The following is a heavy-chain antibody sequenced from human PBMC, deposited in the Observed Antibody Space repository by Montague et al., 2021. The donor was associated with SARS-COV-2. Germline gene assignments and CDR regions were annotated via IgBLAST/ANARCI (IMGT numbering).Heavy chain of an antibody. CDR1: GGSFSGYY. J-gene: IGHJ6*02. V-gene: IGHV4-34*01. CDR3: ARGSGGYYYHYGMDV. D-gene: IGHD3-10*01. CDR2: INHSGST. Sequence: SETLSLTCAVYGGSFSGYYWSWIRQPPGKGLEWIGEINHSGSTNYNPSLKSRVTISVDTSKNQFSLKLSSVTAADTAVYYCARGSGGYYYHYGMDVWGQGTTVTVSS.